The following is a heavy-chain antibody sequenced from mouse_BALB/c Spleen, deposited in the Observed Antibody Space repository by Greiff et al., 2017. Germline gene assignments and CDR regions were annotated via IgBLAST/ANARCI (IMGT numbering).Heavy chain of an antibody. J-gene: IGHJ3*01. CDR2: IDPENGNT. V-gene: IGHV14-1*02. D-gene: IGHD2-14*01. CDR1: GFNIKDYY. CDR3: ARDKDYRYSWFDY. Sequence: EVQLQESGAELVRPGALVKLSCKASGFNIKDYYMHWVKQRPEQGLEWIGWIDPENGNTIYDPKFQGKASITADTSSNTAYLQLSSLTSEDTAVYYCARDKDYRYSWFDYWGQGTLVTVSA.